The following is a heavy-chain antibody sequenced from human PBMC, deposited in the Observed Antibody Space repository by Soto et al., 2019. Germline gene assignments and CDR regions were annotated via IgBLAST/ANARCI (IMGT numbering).Heavy chain of an antibody. CDR2: TYPGASET. J-gene: IGHJ4*02. CDR1: GYDFASYW. Sequence: PGESLKISCKGSGYDFASYWIGWVRQMPGKGLDWVGITYPGASETRYSPSFQGQVTISADKSITTAYLQWSSLKASDTAMYFCVRQGGEYYDSSGYYYHFWGQGTPVTVSS. V-gene: IGHV5-51*01. CDR3: VRQGGEYYDSSGYYYHF. D-gene: IGHD3-22*01.